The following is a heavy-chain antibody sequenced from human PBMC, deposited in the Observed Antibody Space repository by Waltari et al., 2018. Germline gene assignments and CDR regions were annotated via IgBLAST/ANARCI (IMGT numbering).Heavy chain of an antibody. Sequence: QVHLVQSGAAVKKPGASVKVSCKTSGYTFPGFTIYSMRQAPGLGREDMRRINADSGATDYAQKFEGRLTMTRDTSINTAYREMSSLTPDDTAVFYCARDHHSDCPGGVCFHFDYWGQGTLVTVSS. J-gene: IGHJ4*02. CDR1: GYTFPGFT. D-gene: IGHD2-8*02. CDR2: INADSGAT. CDR3: ARDHHSDCPGGVCFHFDY. V-gene: IGHV1-2*06.